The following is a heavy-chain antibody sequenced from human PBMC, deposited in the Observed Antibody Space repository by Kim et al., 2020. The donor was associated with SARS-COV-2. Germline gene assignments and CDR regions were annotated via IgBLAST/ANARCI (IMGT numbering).Heavy chain of an antibody. V-gene: IGHV3-15*01. CDR3: TTDEVKYYYYGMDV. J-gene: IGHJ6*02. Sequence: AAPVKGRFTISRDDSKNTLYLQMNSLKTEDTAVYYCTTDEVKYYYYGMDVWGQGTTVTVSS.